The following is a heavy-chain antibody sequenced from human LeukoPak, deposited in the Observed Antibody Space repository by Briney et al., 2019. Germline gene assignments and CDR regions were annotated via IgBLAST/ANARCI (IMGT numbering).Heavy chain of an antibody. D-gene: IGHD4/OR15-4a*01. V-gene: IGHV3-64D*06. CDR3: VKESGFMVAPNSAFDI. Sequence: GGSLRLSCSASGFTFSSYAMHWVRQAPGKGLEYVSGISSNGGSTYYADSVKGRFTISRDNSKNTLYLQMSSLRAEDTAVYYCVKESGFMVAPNSAFDIWGQGTMVTVSS. CDR1: GFTFSSYA. CDR2: ISSNGGST. J-gene: IGHJ3*02.